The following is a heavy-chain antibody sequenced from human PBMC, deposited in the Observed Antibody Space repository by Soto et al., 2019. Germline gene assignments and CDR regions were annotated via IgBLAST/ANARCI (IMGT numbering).Heavy chain of an antibody. Sequence: HLVESGGGVVQPGRSLTLSCAASRFTFSDYGMHWVRQAPGKGLEWVALIWHDGSNEYYADSVKGRFTISRDNSKNTMSLQMNSLRAEDTAVYYCVGTNYDIFTGYSSDYWGQGTLVTVSS. D-gene: IGHD3-9*01. V-gene: IGHV3-33*01. J-gene: IGHJ4*02. CDR2: IWHDGSNE. CDR1: RFTFSDYG. CDR3: VGTNYDIFTGYSSDY.